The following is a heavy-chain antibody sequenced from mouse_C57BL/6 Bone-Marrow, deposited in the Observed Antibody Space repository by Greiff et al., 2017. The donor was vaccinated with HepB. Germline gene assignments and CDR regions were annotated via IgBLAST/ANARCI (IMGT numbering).Heavy chain of an antibody. Sequence: QVQLQQPGAELVKPGASVKLSCKASGYTFTCYWMHWVKQRPGQGLEWIGMIHPNSGSTNYNEKFKSKATLTVDKSSSTAYMQLSSLTSEDSAVYYCARKEVITPADWYFDVWGTGTTVTVSS. CDR2: IHPNSGST. CDR3: ARKEVITPADWYFDV. J-gene: IGHJ1*03. V-gene: IGHV1-64*01. D-gene: IGHD1-1*01. CDR1: GYTFTCYW.